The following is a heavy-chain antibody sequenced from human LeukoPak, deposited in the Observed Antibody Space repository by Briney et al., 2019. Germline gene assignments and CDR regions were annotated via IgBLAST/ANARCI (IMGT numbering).Heavy chain of an antibody. CDR1: GYTFTKYG. J-gene: IGHJ3*02. CDR3: ARGGRVEYSRNGGHDAFDI. CDR2: ISAYNGNT. D-gene: IGHD6-6*01. V-gene: IGHV1-18*01. Sequence: ASVKVSCKASGYTFTKYGITWVRQAPGQGLEWMGWISAYNGNTNYAQKLQGRVAMTTDTSTSTAYMELRSLRSDDTAVYYCARGGRVEYSRNGGHDAFDIWGQGTMVTVSS.